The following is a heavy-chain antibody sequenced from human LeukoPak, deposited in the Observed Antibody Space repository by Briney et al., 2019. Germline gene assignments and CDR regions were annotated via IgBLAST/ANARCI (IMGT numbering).Heavy chain of an antibody. CDR1: GGSFSGYY. Sequence: DTLSLTCAACGGSFSGYYWTWLRQPAGRGLEWIGRICTSGSTNYNPSLKSRVTMSGDTSKNQFSLQLSTVTAADTAVYYRARENYDTRYQSFDAFDIWGQGTMVTVSS. V-gene: IGHV4-59*10. CDR3: ARENYDTRYQSFDAFDI. D-gene: IGHD3-9*01. J-gene: IGHJ3*02. CDR2: ICTSGST.